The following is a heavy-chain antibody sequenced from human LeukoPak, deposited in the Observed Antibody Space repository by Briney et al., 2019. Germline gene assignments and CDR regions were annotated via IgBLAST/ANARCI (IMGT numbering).Heavy chain of an antibody. CDR2: IYPGDSDT. Sequence: GESLKISCKGSGYSFTCYWIGWVRQMPGKGLEWMGIIYPGDSDTRYSPSFQGQVTISADKSISTAYLQWSSLKASDTAMYYCARQYSYGYSHYYYYMDVWGEGTTVTVSS. V-gene: IGHV5-51*01. D-gene: IGHD5-18*01. CDR3: ARQYSYGYSHYYYYMDV. CDR1: GYSFTCYW. J-gene: IGHJ6*03.